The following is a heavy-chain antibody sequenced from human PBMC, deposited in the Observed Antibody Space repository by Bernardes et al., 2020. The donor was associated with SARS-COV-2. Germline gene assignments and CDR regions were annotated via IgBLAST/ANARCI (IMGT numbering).Heavy chain of an antibody. CDR2: FDPQYGDP. CDR1: GNSLTAAS. Sequence: ASEKVSCKVSGNSLTAASIYWVRQDPGKGLEWMGSFDPQYGDPMYAQKFQGRITMTEDTSTDTAYMELSGLRSEDTAVYYCATDSISGIVIMAWVYWGQGTLVTVSS. J-gene: IGHJ4*02. V-gene: IGHV1-24*01. D-gene: IGHD3-3*01. CDR3: ATDSISGIVIMAWVY.